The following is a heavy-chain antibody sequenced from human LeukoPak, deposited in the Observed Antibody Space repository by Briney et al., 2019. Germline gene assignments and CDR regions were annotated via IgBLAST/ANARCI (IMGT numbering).Heavy chain of an antibody. D-gene: IGHD3-10*01. CDR3: ARAGYYYGSGSYLGY. CDR2: ISSSSSYI. Sequence: GGSLRLSCAASGFTFSSYSMNWVRRAPGKGLEWVSSISSSSSYIYYADSVKGRFTISRDNAKNSLYLQMNSLRAEDTAVYYCARAGYYYGSGSYLGYWGQGTLVTVSS. V-gene: IGHV3-21*01. CDR1: GFTFSSYS. J-gene: IGHJ4*02.